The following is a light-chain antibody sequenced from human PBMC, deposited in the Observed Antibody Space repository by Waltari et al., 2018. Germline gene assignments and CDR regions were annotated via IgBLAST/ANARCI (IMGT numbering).Light chain of an antibody. CDR1: SSDFGANKY. Sequence: QSALTQPASVSGSPGQSITISCTATSSDFGANKYFPWYQQHPGKAPKVVIYDVTERPSGVSNRFSGSKSGSTASLTISGLQTEDEADYYCSSRTNSITWVFGGGTKVTVL. V-gene: IGLV2-14*03. J-gene: IGLJ3*02. CDR3: SSRTNSITWV. CDR2: DVT.